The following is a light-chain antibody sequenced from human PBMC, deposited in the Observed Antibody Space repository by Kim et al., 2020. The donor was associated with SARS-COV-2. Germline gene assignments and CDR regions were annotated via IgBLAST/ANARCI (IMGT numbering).Light chain of an antibody. V-gene: IGLV1-47*01. CDR3: ATWDDSLSAHV. Sequence: GQRFTISCSGSRSNIGRNYVCWYQQLPGTAPKLRICRNDQRPSGVPDRFSGSKSGTSASLAISGLRSEDEADYYCATWDDSLSAHVFGTGTKVTVL. CDR2: RND. J-gene: IGLJ1*01. CDR1: RSNIGRNY.